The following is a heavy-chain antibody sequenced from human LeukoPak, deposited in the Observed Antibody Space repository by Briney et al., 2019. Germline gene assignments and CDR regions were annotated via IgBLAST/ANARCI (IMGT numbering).Heavy chain of an antibody. CDR3: ARAYYVGGDDFWSGYYAGTHNYYGMDV. CDR1: GDSVSSNSAA. Sequence: SQTLSLTCAISGDSVSSNSAAWNWIRQSPSRGLEWLVRTYYRSKWYNDYAVSVKSRITINPDTSKNQFSLQLNSVTPEDTAVYYCARAYYVGGDDFWSGYYAGTHNYYGMDVWGQGTTVTVSS. J-gene: IGHJ6*02. CDR2: TYYRSKWYN. D-gene: IGHD3-3*01. V-gene: IGHV6-1*01.